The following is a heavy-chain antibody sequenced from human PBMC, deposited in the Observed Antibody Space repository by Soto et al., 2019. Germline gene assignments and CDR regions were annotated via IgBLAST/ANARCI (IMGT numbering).Heavy chain of an antibody. V-gene: IGHV4-31*03. Sequence: SEPLSLPCTVSVGSISSCGYYWSWILQHPGKGLEWIGYIYYSGSTYYNPSLKSRVTISVDTSKNQFSLKLSSVTAADTAVYYCAREYSSSFHGFDPWGQGTLVTVSS. D-gene: IGHD6-13*01. J-gene: IGHJ5*02. CDR3: AREYSSSFHGFDP. CDR1: VGSISSCGYY. CDR2: IYYSGST.